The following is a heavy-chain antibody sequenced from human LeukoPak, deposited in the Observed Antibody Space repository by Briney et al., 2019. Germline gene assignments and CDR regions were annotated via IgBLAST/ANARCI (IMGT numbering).Heavy chain of an antibody. CDR1: GFTFSVYW. D-gene: IGHD3-10*01. Sequence: GGSLRLSCAASGFTFSVYWMTWVRQAPGKGLEWVATIDQYGGQKNYVESVKGRFTISRDNAENSLFLQMNGLRADDTAVYYCATEVWFRADSWGQGTLVTVSS. V-gene: IGHV3-7*05. CDR3: ATEVWFRADS. CDR2: IDQYGGQK. J-gene: IGHJ4*02.